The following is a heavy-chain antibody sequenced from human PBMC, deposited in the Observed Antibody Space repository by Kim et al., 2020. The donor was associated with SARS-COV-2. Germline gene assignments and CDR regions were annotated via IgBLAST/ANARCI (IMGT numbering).Heavy chain of an antibody. CDR1: GFTFSNAW. CDR2: IKSKTDGGTT. Sequence: GGSLRLSCAASGFTFSNAWMSWVRQAPGKGLEWVGRIKSKTDGGTTDYAAPVKGRFTISRDDSKNTLYLQMNSLKTEDTAVYYCTTDSADCGVVIEDYYYYYMDVWGEGTTVTVSS. D-gene: IGHD3-3*01. CDR3: TTDSADCGVVIEDYYYYYMDV. V-gene: IGHV3-15*01. J-gene: IGHJ6*03.